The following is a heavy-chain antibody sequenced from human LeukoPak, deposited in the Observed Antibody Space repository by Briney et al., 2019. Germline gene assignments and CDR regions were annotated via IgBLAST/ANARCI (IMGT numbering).Heavy chain of an antibody. CDR2: IYYSGST. CDR3: ARLLGSSSDY. J-gene: IGHJ4*02. CDR1: GGSISSSSYY. V-gene: IGHV4-39*01. Sequence: SETLSLTCTVSGGSISSSSYYWGWIRQPPEKGLEWIGSIYYSGSTYYNPSLKSRVTISVDTSKNQFSLKLSSVTAADTAVYYCARLLGSSSDYWGQGTLVTVSS.